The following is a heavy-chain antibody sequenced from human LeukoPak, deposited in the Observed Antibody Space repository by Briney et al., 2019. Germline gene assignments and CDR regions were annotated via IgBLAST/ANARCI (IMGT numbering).Heavy chain of an antibody. D-gene: IGHD6-13*01. Sequence: PSETLSLTCSVSGGSISSTSKYWGWIRQPPGKGLEWIGSIYYSGGTYYTPSLRSRVIMSVDTSKNHFSLKLTSVTATDTAVYYCARSSAADGPTHNWFDPWGQGALVTVSS. CDR1: GGSISSTSKY. V-gene: IGHV4-39*02. J-gene: IGHJ5*02. CDR3: ARSSAADGPTHNWFDP. CDR2: IYYSGGT.